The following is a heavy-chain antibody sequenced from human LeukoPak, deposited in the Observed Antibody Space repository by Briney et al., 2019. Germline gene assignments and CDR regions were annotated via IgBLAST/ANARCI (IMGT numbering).Heavy chain of an antibody. J-gene: IGHJ3*02. D-gene: IGHD3-9*01. Sequence: PGGSLRLSCAASGFTFSSYWMSWVRQAPGKGLEWVANIKQDGSEKYYVDSVKGRFTISRDNAKNSLYLQMNGLRAEDTAVYYCARLGYYDILTGYYIWGAFDIWGQGTMVTVSS. V-gene: IGHV3-7*01. CDR3: ARLGYYDILTGYYIWGAFDI. CDR1: GFTFSSYW. CDR2: IKQDGSEK.